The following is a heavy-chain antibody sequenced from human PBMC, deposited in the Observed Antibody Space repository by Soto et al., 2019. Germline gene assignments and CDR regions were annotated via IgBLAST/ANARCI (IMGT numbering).Heavy chain of an antibody. CDR3: AGEGPDPGSGSYSVY. V-gene: IGHV4-4*02. J-gene: IGHJ4*02. CDR2: IYHSGST. Sequence: QVQLQESGPGLVKPSGTLSLTCAVSGGSISSSNWWSWVRQPPGKGLEWIGEIYHSGSTNYNPSRMRRVTIPVEKSKHQFSLKLSSGTAADTAVYYCAGEGPDPGSGSYSVYWGQGTLVTVSS. CDR1: GGSISSSNW. D-gene: IGHD3-10*01.